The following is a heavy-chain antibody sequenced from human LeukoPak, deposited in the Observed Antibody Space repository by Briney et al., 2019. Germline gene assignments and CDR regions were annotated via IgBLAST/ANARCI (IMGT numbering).Heavy chain of an antibody. CDR3: ARGGGYNWNLLDY. V-gene: IGHV4-34*01. Sequence: PSETLSLTCAVYGGSFSGYYWSWIRQPPGKGLEWIGEINHSGSTNYNPSLKSRVTISVDTSKNQSSLKLSSVTAADTAVYYCARGGGYNWNLLDYWGQGTLVTVSS. CDR2: INHSGST. CDR1: GGSFSGYY. D-gene: IGHD1-7*01. J-gene: IGHJ4*02.